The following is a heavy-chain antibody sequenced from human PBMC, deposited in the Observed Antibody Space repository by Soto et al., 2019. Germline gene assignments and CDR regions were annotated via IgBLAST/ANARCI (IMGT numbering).Heavy chain of an antibody. CDR3: AKDGGYSYGLSHFDY. D-gene: IGHD5-18*01. CDR1: GFTFDDYA. Sequence: GGSLRLSCAASGFTFDDYAMHWVRQAPGKGLEWVSGISWNSGSIGYADSVKGRFTISRDNAKNSLYLQMNSLRAEDTALYYCAKDGGYSYGLSHFDYWGQGTLVTVSS. V-gene: IGHV3-9*01. J-gene: IGHJ4*02. CDR2: ISWNSGSI.